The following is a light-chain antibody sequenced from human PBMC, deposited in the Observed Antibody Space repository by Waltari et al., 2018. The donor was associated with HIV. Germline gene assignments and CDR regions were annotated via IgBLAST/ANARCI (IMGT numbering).Light chain of an antibody. CDR1: SGDVGGYNY. CDR3: SSYAGSKVV. CDR2: EVS. Sequence: QSALTQPPSASGSPGQSVTISCTGTSGDVGGYNYVSWYQQHPGKAPRLMIFEVSERPSGVPDRFSGSKSGNTASLTVSGLQAEDEADYYCSSYAGSKVVFGGGTKLTVL. V-gene: IGLV2-8*01. J-gene: IGLJ2*01.